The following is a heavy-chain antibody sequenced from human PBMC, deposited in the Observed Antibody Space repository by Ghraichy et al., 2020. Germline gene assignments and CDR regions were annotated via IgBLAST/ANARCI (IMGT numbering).Heavy chain of an antibody. CDR3: AKVKVPDGLWEIDH. Sequence: GGSLRLSCEASGFSLSTYTMSWVRQPPGNGLEWVSALVSGSNDRYYADSVKGRFTISSDTSKNTLYLQMNMLRAEDTALYYCAKVKVPDGLWEIDHWGQGTLVTVSS. D-gene: IGHD1-14*01. CDR2: LVSGSNDR. V-gene: IGHV3-23*01. CDR1: GFSLSTYT. J-gene: IGHJ4*02.